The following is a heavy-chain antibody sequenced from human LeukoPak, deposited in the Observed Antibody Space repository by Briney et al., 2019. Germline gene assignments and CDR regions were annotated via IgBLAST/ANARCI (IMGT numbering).Heavy chain of an antibody. D-gene: IGHD5-18*01. J-gene: IGHJ4*02. CDR3: ASLGEYSYVHFDY. V-gene: IGHV1-69-2*01. Sequence: GASVKVSCKASGYTFTDYYMHWVQQAPGKGLEWMGRVDPEDGETIYAEKFQGRVTFTRDVSANTAYMDLTGLRSEDTGVYYCASLGEYSYVHFDYWGQGTLVTVSS. CDR2: VDPEDGET. CDR1: GYTFTDYY.